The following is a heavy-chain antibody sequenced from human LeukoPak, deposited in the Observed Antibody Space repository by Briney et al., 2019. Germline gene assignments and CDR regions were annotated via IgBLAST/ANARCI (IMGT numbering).Heavy chain of an antibody. V-gene: IGHV4-61*02. J-gene: IGHJ5*02. D-gene: IGHD2-2*02. Sequence: SETLSLTCRVSGFTIRSFNYCWISIRQPAGKSLEWIGRVYTTGNSDYNPSLKSRVSISVDTSKNQVSLKMTSVTGADTAVYYCARSLYLRKWLDPWGQGTLVTVSS. CDR1: GFTIRSFNYC. CDR3: ARSLYLRKWLDP. CDR2: VYTTGNS.